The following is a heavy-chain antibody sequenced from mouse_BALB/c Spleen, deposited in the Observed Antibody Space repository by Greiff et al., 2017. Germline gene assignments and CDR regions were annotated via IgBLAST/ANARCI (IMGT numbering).Heavy chain of an antibody. D-gene: IGHD1-1*01. CDR1: GFTFNTYA. J-gene: IGHJ3*01. V-gene: IGHV10-1*02. CDR3: VRSYGSSPWFAY. CDR2: IRSKSNNYAT. Sequence: EVKVEESGGGLVQPKGSLKLSCAASGFTFNTYAMNWVRQAPGKGLEWVARIRSKSNNYATYYADSVKDRFTISRDDSQSMLYLQMNNLKTEDTAMYYCVRSYGSSPWFAYWGQGTLVTVSA.